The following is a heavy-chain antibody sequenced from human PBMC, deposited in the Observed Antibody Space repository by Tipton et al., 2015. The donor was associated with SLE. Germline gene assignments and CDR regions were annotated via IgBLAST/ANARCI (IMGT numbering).Heavy chain of an antibody. D-gene: IGHD3-22*01. J-gene: IGHJ6*02. CDR2: INHSGST. CDR1: GGSFSGYY. CDR3: ARVRYYYDSKGMDV. Sequence: LRLSCAVYGGSFSGYYWRWIRQPPGKGLEWIGEINHSGSTNYNPSLKSRVTISVDTSKNQFSLKLSSVTAADTAVYYCARVRYYYDSKGMDVWGQGTTVTVSS. V-gene: IGHV4-34*01.